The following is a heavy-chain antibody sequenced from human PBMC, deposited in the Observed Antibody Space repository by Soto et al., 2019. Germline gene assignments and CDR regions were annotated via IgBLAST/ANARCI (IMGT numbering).Heavy chain of an antibody. Sequence: ASVKVSCKASGYTFTSYDINWVRQATGQGLEWMGWMNPNSGNTGYAQKFQGRVTMTRNTSISTAYMELSSLRSEDTAVYYCARVGSTSFGVVILYYYMDFCGKGTTVTVSS. J-gene: IGHJ6*03. CDR1: GYTFTSYD. CDR3: ARVGSTSFGVVILYYYMDF. CDR2: MNPNSGNT. V-gene: IGHV1-8*01. D-gene: IGHD3-3*01.